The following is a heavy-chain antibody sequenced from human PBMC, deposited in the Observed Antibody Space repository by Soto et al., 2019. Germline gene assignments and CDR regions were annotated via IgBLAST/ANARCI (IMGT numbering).Heavy chain of an antibody. CDR2: IIPIFGTA. D-gene: IGHD3-22*01. J-gene: IGHJ5*02. CDR3: ARDRGTSSGYSPYWFDP. CDR1: GGTFSSYA. V-gene: IGHV1-69*12. Sequence: QVQLVQSGAEVKKPGSSVKVSCKASGGTFSSYAISWVRQAPGQGLEWMGEIIPIFGTANYAQKFQGRVTITADASTSTAYMELSSLRSEDTAVYYCARDRGTSSGYSPYWFDPWGQGTLVTVSS.